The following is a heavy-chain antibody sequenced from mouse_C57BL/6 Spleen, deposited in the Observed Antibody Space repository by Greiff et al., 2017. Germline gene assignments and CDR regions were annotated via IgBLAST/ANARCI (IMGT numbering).Heavy chain of an antibody. Sequence: EVQVVESGEGLVKPGGSLKLSCAASGFTFSSYAMSWVRQTPEKRLEWVAYISSGGDYIYYADTVKGRFTIPRDNARNTLYLQMSSLKSEDTAMYYCTRGYSNFDYWGQGTTLTVSS. V-gene: IGHV5-9-1*02. CDR2: ISSGGDYI. J-gene: IGHJ2*01. CDR1: GFTFSSYA. CDR3: TRGYSNFDY. D-gene: IGHD2-5*01.